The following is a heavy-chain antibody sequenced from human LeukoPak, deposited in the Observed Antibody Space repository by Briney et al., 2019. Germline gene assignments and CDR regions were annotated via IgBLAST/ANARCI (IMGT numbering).Heavy chain of an antibody. V-gene: IGHV1-2*06. CDR3: ARKPEGMDV. J-gene: IGHJ6*02. CDR2: INPSSGGT. CDR1: GYTFTGYY. D-gene: IGHD1-14*01. Sequence: ASVKVSCKASGYTFTGYYIHWVRQAPGQGLEWMGRINPSSGGTNYAQKFQGTVTMTRDTSISTAYMELSRLRSDDTAVYYCARKPEGMDVWGQGSTVTVSS.